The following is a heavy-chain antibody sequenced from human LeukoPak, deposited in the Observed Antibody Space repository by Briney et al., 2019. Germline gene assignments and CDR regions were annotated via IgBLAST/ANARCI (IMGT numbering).Heavy chain of an antibody. Sequence: GGSLRLSCAASGFILSNYAMHWVRQAPGKGLQWVAVISHDGNLKYYTDSVEGRFTVSRDNSKSTLSLHMSSLRAEDTAVYYCVKDLSFSSSCPDHWGQGTLVTVSS. CDR1: GFILSNYA. CDR2: ISHDGNLK. J-gene: IGHJ4*02. V-gene: IGHV3-30*18. D-gene: IGHD6-6*01. CDR3: VKDLSFSSSCPDH.